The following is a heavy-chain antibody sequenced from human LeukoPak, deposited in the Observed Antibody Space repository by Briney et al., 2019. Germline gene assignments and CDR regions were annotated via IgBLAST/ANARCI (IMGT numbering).Heavy chain of an antibody. CDR3: ARSAMVRGVITP. CDR1: GGSFSGYY. J-gene: IGHJ5*02. D-gene: IGHD3-10*01. Sequence: SETLSLTCAVYGGSFSGYYWSWIRQPPGKGLEWIGEINHSGSTNYNPSLKSRVTISVDTSENQFSLKLSSVTAADTAVYYCARSAMVRGVITPWGQGTLVTVSS. V-gene: IGHV4-34*01. CDR2: INHSGST.